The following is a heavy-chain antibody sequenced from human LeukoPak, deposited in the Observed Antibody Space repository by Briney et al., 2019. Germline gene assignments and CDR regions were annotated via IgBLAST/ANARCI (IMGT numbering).Heavy chain of an antibody. V-gene: IGHV1-46*01. J-gene: IGHJ4*02. D-gene: IGHD2-2*02. CDR2: INPSGGST. CDR3: ARGGSQVVVVPAAIGIPDY. CDR1: GYTFTSYY. Sequence: ASVKVSCKASGYTFTSYYMHWVRQAPGQGLEWMGIINPSGGSTSYAQKFQGRVTMTRDTSTSTVYMELSSLRSEDTAVYYCARGGSQVVVVPAAIGIPDYWGQGTLVTVSS.